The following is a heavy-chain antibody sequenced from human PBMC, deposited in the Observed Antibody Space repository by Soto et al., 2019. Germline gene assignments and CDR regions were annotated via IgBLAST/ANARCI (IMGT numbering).Heavy chain of an antibody. D-gene: IGHD3-16*02. CDR3: AKDRGGLVRAGDAFGF. J-gene: IGHJ3*01. V-gene: IGHV3-23*01. Sequence: PGGCMRLSCASSGFSLCMSAVNWVRKGQGKSLKWISYLRDSCDSTYCADSVKCRCTSSRDSSKSTVSFQMVRLRAEDTAVYYCAKDRGGLVRAGDAFGFWGPGP. CDR2: LRDSCDST. CDR1: GFSLCMSA.